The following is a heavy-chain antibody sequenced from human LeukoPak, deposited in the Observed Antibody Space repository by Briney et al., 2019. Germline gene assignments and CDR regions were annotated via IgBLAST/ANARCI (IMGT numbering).Heavy chain of an antibody. CDR3: ARDEYCSGGSCYHDAFHM. CDR2: ISTASSTI. V-gene: IGHV3-48*01. CDR1: TSNFSNYN. J-gene: IGHJ3*02. D-gene: IGHD2-15*01. Sequence: GGSLRLSCTASTSNFSNYNMNWVRQAPGKGLEWIPYISTASSTIYYALSVRGRFTISRDNAKKTLYLQMNNLRGEDTAVYYCARDEYCSGGSCYHDAFHMWGHGTMVTVSS.